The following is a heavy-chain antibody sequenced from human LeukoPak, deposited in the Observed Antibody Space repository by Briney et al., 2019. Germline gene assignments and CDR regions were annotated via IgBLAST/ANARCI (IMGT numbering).Heavy chain of an antibody. CDR1: GVTFSKYG. Sequence: GGSLRLSCAASGVTFSKYGMKWVRQAAGTGLEYVSGISRSGDITHYADSVKGRFTISRDNFKNTLYLQMNSLRADDTALYYCATEGFYYWGPGTPVTVSS. J-gene: IGHJ4*02. V-gene: IGHV3-23*01. CDR3: ATEGFYY. CDR2: ISRSGDIT.